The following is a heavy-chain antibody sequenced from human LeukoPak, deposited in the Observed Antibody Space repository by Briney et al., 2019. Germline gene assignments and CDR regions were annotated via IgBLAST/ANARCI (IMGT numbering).Heavy chain of an antibody. V-gene: IGHV3-7*01. CDR1: GFTFSNYW. CDR3: ARDDGMSLEH. J-gene: IGHJ4*02. D-gene: IGHD1-1*01. CDR2: IKQDESTK. Sequence: TGGSLSLTCAASGFTFSNYWMAWVRQAPGKGLEWVANIKQDESTKHYVESVKGRFTISRDNTKNSLYLQMNSLRAEDSAVYYCARDDGMSLEHWSQGPLDSVSS.